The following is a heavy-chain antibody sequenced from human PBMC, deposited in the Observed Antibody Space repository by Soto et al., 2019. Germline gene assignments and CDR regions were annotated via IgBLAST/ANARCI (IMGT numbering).Heavy chain of an antibody. CDR3: ARERGGLQLLF. D-gene: IGHD5-12*01. J-gene: IGHJ4*02. Sequence: QVQLVQSGAEVKKPGSSVKVSCKASGGTFSSYAISWVRQAPGQGLEWMGGIIPIFGTANYAQKFQGRGTITADESTSTAYTGLSRQRSEETAVYYCARERGGLQLLFWGQGTLVTVSS. V-gene: IGHV1-69*01. CDR1: GGTFSSYA. CDR2: IIPIFGTA.